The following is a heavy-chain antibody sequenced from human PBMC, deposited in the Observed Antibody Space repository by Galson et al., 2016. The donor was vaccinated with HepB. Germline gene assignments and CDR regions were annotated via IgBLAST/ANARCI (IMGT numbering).Heavy chain of an antibody. Sequence: SETLSLTCTVSGGSVSGTYWSWIRQAPGKGLEWIGCIYRSGHSMSNPSLESRVTISIDTPQNQFSLRLRSVTAAATAVYYCARHFDVVPLGRSLACGGQGALVTVSS. CDR2: IYRSGHS. CDR1: GGSVSGTY. J-gene: IGHJ4*02. CDR3: ARHFDVVPLGRSLAC. V-gene: IGHV4-59*08. D-gene: IGHD2-2*01.